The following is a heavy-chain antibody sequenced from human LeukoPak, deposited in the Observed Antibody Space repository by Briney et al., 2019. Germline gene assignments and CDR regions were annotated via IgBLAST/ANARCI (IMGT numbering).Heavy chain of an antibody. CDR1: GYTLTELS. CDR2: FDTEDGET. Sequence: GASVKVSCKVSGYTLTELSMHWVRQAPGKGLEWMGGFDTEDGETIYAQKFQGRVTMTEDTSTDTAYMELSSLRFEDTAVYYCATKARYYYDSSGYNFDYWGQGTLVTVSS. J-gene: IGHJ4*02. CDR3: ATKARYYYDSSGYNFDY. D-gene: IGHD3-22*01. V-gene: IGHV1-24*01.